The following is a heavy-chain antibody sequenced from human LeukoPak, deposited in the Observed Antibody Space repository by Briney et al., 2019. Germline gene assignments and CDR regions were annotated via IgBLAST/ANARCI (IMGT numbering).Heavy chain of an antibody. CDR1: GFAFSSHT. CDR2: IIISSRTI. V-gene: IGHV3-48*02. Sequence: PGGSLRLSCGAAGFAFSSHTMNCVRQAPGKGLEWVSYIIISSRTIFYADSVKGRFTISRDNAKNSLYLQMNSVRDDDTAVYYVSRRGSDLWGASPWGSFDFWGRGTLVSVSS. D-gene: IGHD1-26*01. CDR3: SRRGSDLWGASPWGSFDF. J-gene: IGHJ4*02.